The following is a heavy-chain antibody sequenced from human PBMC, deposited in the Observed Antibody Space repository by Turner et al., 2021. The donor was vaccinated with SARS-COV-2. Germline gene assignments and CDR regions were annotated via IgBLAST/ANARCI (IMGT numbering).Heavy chain of an antibody. CDR2: IYSGGST. D-gene: IGHD3-16*02. J-gene: IGHJ4*02. CDR3: AREIDDYVWGSYRRGY. V-gene: IGHV3-66*01. CDR1: GFTVSSNY. Sequence: EVQLVESGGGLVQPGGSLRLSGAASGFTVSSNYMSWVRQAPGKGLEWVSIIYSGGSTYYADSVKGRFTISRDNSKNTLYLQMNSLRAEDTAVYYCAREIDDYVWGSYRRGYWGQGTLVTVSS.